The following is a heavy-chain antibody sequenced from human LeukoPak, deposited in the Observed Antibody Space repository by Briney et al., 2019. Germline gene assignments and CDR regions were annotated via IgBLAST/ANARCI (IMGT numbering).Heavy chain of an antibody. CDR2: IYTSGST. CDR3: ARGSLYCTNGVCPYYYYGMDV. CDR1: GGSISSYY. J-gene: IGHJ6*02. D-gene: IGHD2-8*01. V-gene: IGHV4-4*07. Sequence: SETLSLTCTVSGGSISSYYWSWIRQPAGKGLEWIGRIYTSGSTNYNPSLKSRVTISVDTSKNQFSLKLSSVTAADTAVYYCARGSLYCTNGVCPYYYYGMDVWGQGTTVTVSS.